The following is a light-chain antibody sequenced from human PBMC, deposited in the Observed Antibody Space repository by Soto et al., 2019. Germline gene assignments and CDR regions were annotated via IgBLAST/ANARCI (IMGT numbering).Light chain of an antibody. CDR2: DIS. CDR1: SSDVGSPYNY. J-gene: IGLJ1*01. V-gene: IGLV2-14*03. Sequence: QSALTQPASVSGSPGQSITISCTGTSSDVGSPYNYVSWVQQHPGKAPKLMIYDISNRPSGISNRFSGSKSGNTASLTISGLQAEDEGDYYCSSYTTTDTYVFGPGTKVTVL. CDR3: SSYTTTDTYV.